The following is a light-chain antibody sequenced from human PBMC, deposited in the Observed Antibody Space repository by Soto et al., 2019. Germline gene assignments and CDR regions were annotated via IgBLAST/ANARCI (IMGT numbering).Light chain of an antibody. CDR3: LQDYNYPLT. CDR1: QGIRSA. CDR2: AAS. Sequence: IQRTQSPSSLSASVGDRITITCRASQGIRSALGWYQQKPGTAPKLLIFAASSLQGGVPARFSGNGSGTDFTLTISSLQPEDFGTYYCLQDYNYPLTFGPGTKVDIK. J-gene: IGKJ3*01. V-gene: IGKV1-6*01.